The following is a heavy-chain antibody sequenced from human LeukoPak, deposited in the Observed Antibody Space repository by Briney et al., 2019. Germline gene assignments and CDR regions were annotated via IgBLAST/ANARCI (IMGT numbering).Heavy chain of an antibody. V-gene: IGHV4-34*01. CDR1: GGSFSGYY. CDR3: ARKHSYSSSWYWYYYYYMDV. D-gene: IGHD6-13*01. J-gene: IGHJ6*03. Sequence: PSETLSLTCAVYGGSFSGYYWSWIRQPPGKGLEWIGEINHSGSTNYNPSLKSRVTISVDTSKNQFSLKLSSVTAADTAVYYCARKHSYSSSWYWYYYYYMDVWGKGTTVTVSS. CDR2: INHSGST.